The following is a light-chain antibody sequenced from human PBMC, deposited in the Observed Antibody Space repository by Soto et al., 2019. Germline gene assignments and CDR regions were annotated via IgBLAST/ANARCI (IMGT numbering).Light chain of an antibody. CDR3: CSYAGSSTFL. CDR1: SSDVGSYNL. Sequence: QSALTQPASVSGSPGQSITISCTGTSSDVGSYNLVSWYQQRPGKAPNLMIYEVSKRPSGVSNRFSGSKSGNTASLTISGLQAEDEADYYCCSYAGSSTFLFGTGTKLTVL. J-gene: IGLJ1*01. CDR2: EVS. V-gene: IGLV2-23*02.